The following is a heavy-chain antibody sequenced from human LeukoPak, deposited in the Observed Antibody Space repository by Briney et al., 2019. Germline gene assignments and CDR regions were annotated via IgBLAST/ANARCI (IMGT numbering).Heavy chain of an antibody. V-gene: IGHV3-23*01. J-gene: IGHJ6*02. CDR2: ISGSDGST. Sequence: PGGSLRLSCAAFNNYAMSWVRQAPGKGLEWVSVISGSDGSTYYADSVKGRFTISRDNSKNTLYLQMHSLRAEDTAVYFCAKGTSTSCYGASAVWGQGTTVTASS. CDR1: NNYA. CDR3: AKGTSTSCYGASAV. D-gene: IGHD2-2*01.